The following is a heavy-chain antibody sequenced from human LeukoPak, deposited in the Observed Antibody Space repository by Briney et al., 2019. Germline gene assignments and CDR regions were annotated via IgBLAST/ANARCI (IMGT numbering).Heavy chain of an antibody. V-gene: IGHV4-39*01. CDR3: ARLWDSTGLYFYYYMDV. CDR2: YHNGNS. J-gene: IGHJ6*03. D-gene: IGHD6-25*01. Sequence: KPSETLSLTCIVSGVSIRSDTYYWGWIRQPPGKELEWIGNYHNGNSYYNPSLKSRVTISEDTSGNQFSLRVTSVTAADTAVYYCARLWDSTGLYFYYYMDVWGEGTTVTVSS. CDR1: GVSIRSDTYY.